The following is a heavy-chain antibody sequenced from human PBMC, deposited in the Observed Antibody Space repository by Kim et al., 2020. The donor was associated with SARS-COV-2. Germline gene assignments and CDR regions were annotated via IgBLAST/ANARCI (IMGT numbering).Heavy chain of an antibody. CDR2: IRNKAESYTT. CDR1: GFTFSDHY. CDR3: ARGSITKVRGIIRPLRYGMDV. J-gene: IGHJ6*02. V-gene: IGHV3-72*01. D-gene: IGHD3-10*01. Sequence: GGSLRLSCVASGFTFSDHYMDWVRQAPGKGLEWVGRIRNKAESYTTEYAASVKGRCTISRHDSKNSLYLQMNSLKTEDTAVYYCARGSITKVRGIIRPLRYGMDVWGQGTTVTVSS.